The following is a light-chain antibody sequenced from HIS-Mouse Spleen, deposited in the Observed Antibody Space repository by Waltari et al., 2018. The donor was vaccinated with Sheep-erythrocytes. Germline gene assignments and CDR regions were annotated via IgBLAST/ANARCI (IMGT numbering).Light chain of an antibody. CDR1: QGISSY. CDR2: AAS. J-gene: IGKJ2*01. Sequence: AIRMTQSPSSLSASTGDRVTITCRASQGISSYLAWYQQKPGKAPKLLIYAASTLQSGVPSRFSGSGSVTDFTLTINCLQSEDFATYYCQQYYSYPYTFGQGTKLEIK. CDR3: QQYYSYPYT. V-gene: IGKV1-8*01.